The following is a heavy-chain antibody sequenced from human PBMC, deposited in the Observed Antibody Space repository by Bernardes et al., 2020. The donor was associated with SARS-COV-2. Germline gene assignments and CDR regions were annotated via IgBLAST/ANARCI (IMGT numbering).Heavy chain of an antibody. CDR1: GSTFHNSA. Sequence: GGSLRLSCAALGSTFHNSAMSWVRKVRGRGLDWFSAINAVSGTYYADPVKGRFTISTDNSKQMLFLQMNSLGAEDTAIYYCAKDYMEGGATQLFDYWGQGTLVTVSS. V-gene: IGHV3-23*01. CDR2: INAVSGT. CDR3: AKDYMEGGATQLFDY. J-gene: IGHJ4*02. D-gene: IGHD3-16*01.